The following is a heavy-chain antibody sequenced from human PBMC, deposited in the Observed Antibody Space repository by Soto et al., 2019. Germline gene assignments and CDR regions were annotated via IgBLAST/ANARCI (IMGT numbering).Heavy chain of an antibody. D-gene: IGHD3-22*01. V-gene: IGHV3-30*18. CDR2: ISYDGSNK. Sequence: PGGSLRLSCAASGFTFSSYGMHWVRQAPGKGLEWVAVISYDGSNKYYADSVKGRFTISRDNSKNTLYLQMNSLRAEDTTVYYCAKDAHHYDSSGPLDYWGQGTLVTVSS. CDR3: AKDAHHYDSSGPLDY. CDR1: GFTFSSYG. J-gene: IGHJ4*02.